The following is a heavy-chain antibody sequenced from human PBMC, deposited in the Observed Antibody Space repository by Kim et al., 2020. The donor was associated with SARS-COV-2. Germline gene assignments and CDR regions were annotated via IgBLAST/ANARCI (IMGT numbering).Heavy chain of an antibody. CDR1: GGTFSSYA. J-gene: IGHJ3*02. CDR3: ARDGYGDYVSAFDI. V-gene: IGHV1-69*13. Sequence: SVKVSCKASGGTFSSYAISWVRQAPGQGLEWMGGIIPIFGTANYAQKFQGRVTITADESTSTAYMELSSLRSEDTAVYYCARDGYGDYVSAFDIWGQGTMVTVSS. D-gene: IGHD4-17*01. CDR2: IIPIFGTA.